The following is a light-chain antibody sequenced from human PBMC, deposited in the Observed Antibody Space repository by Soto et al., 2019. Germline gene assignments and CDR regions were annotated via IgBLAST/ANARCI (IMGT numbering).Light chain of an antibody. V-gene: IGKV3-11*01. CDR1: QSVSTY. J-gene: IGKJ1*01. CDR2: DAS. Sequence: EIVLTQSPATLSLSPGERATLSCRASQSVSTYLAWYQQRPGQAPRLLIYDASYRATDIPPRFSGSGSGTDFTLTITRLAREDFAVYYCQQYGNSPKTFGQGTKVEIK. CDR3: QQYGNSPKT.